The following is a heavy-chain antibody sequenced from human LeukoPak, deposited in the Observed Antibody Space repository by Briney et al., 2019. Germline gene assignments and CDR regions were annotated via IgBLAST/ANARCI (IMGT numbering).Heavy chain of an antibody. CDR2: IYTSGST. D-gene: IGHD6-6*01. CDR3: AAYSSSSRLLWYFQH. V-gene: IGHV4-61*02. J-gene: IGHJ1*01. Sequence: SQTLSLTCTVSGGSISSGSYYWSWIRQPAGKGLEWIGRIYTSGSTNYNPSLKSRVTISVDTSKNQFSLKLSSVTAADTAVYYCAAYSSSSRLLWYFQHWGQGTLVTVSS. CDR1: GGSISSGSYY.